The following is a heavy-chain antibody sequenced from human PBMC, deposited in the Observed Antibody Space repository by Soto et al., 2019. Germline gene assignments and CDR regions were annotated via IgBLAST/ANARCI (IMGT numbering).Heavy chain of an antibody. CDR3: ARDQNVAAAGRVAFDI. CDR1: GYTFTSYY. D-gene: IGHD6-13*01. V-gene: IGHV1-46*01. Sequence: QVQLVQSGAEVKKPGASVKVPCKASGYTFTSYYMHWLRQAPGQGLEWMGIINHSGGSTSYAQNFQGRVTMTRDTSTSTVYMELSSLRSEDTAVYYCARDQNVAAAGRVAFDIWGQGTMVTVSS. CDR2: INHSGGST. J-gene: IGHJ3*02.